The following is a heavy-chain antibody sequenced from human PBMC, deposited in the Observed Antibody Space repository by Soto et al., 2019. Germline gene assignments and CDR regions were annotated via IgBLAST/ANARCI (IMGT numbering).Heavy chain of an antibody. CDR2: IYPGDSDT. V-gene: IGHV5-51*01. D-gene: IGHD3-22*01. CDR1: GYSFTSYW. Sequence: EVQLVQSGAEVKKPGESLKISCKGSGYSFTSYWIGWVRQMPGKGLEWMGIIYPGDSDTRYSPSFQGQVTISADKSISTAYLQWSSLKASDTAMYYCARHRQNYYDSSGYYHRPYYYYGMDVWGQGTTVTVSS. J-gene: IGHJ6*02. CDR3: ARHRQNYYDSSGYYHRPYYYYGMDV.